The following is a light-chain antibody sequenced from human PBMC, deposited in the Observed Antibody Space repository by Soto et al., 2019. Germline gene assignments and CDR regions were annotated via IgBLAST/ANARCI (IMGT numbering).Light chain of an antibody. CDR3: QQFGT. CDR1: QSISSW. CDR2: KAS. V-gene: IGKV1-5*03. J-gene: IGKJ1*01. Sequence: IQMPQSPSTLSASVGDRVTITCRASQSISSWLAWYQQKPGKAPKLLIYKASSLESGVPSRFSGSGSGTEFTLTISSLQPDDFATYYCQQFGTFGQGTKVDIK.